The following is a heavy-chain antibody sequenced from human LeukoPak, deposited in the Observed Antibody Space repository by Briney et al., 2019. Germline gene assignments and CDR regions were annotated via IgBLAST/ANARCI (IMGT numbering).Heavy chain of an antibody. Sequence: GSLRLSCAASGFTFSSYAMSWVRQAPGKGLEWVSAISGSGGSTYYADSVEGRFTISRDNAKNTLYLQMNSLRAEDTAVYYCATDVPAVTIFGYWGQGTLVTVSS. J-gene: IGHJ4*02. V-gene: IGHV3-23*01. CDR1: GFTFSSYA. CDR2: ISGSGGST. CDR3: ATDVPAVTIFGY. D-gene: IGHD2-2*01.